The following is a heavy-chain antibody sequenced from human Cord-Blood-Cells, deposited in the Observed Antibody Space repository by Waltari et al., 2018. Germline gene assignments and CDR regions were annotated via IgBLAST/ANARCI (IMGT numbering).Heavy chain of an antibody. D-gene: IGHD2-2*01. V-gene: IGHV6-1*01. Sequence: QVQLQQSGPGLVTPSQTLSPTCAISGDTVSSNRPAWNSIQQFPPRGLEWLGRTYYRSKWYNDYAVSVKSRITINPDTSKNQFSLQLNSVTPEDTAVYYCARDYCSSTSCYNWFDPWGQGTLVTVSS. J-gene: IGHJ5*02. CDR1: GDTVSSNRPA. CDR3: ARDYCSSTSCYNWFDP. CDR2: TYYRSKWYN.